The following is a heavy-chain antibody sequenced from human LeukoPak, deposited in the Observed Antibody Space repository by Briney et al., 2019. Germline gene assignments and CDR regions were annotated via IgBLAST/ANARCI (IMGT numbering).Heavy chain of an antibody. D-gene: IGHD6-19*01. J-gene: IGHJ6*02. CDR2: ISYDGSNK. Sequence: GGSLRLSCAASGFTFSSYAMHWVRQAPGKGLEWVAVISYDGSNKYYADSVKGRFTISRDNSKNTLYLQVNSLRAEDTAVYYCARDRVAVAGTKYYYYGMDVWGQGTTVTVSS. CDR1: GFTFSSYA. V-gene: IGHV3-30-3*01. CDR3: ARDRVAVAGTKYYYYGMDV.